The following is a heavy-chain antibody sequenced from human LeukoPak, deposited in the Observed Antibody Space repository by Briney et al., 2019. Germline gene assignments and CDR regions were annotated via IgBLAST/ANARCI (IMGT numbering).Heavy chain of an antibody. D-gene: IGHD3-10*01. Sequence: ASVKVSCKASGYIFTGYYMHWVRQAPGQGLEWMGWINPNSGGTNYAQKFQGRVTMTRDTSISTAYMELSRLRSDDTAVYYCAGVLVRGVIKVGFDYWGQGTLVTVSS. J-gene: IGHJ4*02. CDR3: AGVLVRGVIKVGFDY. V-gene: IGHV1-2*02. CDR2: INPNSGGT. CDR1: GYIFTGYY.